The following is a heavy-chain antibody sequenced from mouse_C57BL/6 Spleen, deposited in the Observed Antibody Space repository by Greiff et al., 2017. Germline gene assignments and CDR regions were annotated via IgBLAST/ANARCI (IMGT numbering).Heavy chain of an antibody. J-gene: IGHJ2*01. CDR3: ARYYDFDY. Sequence: QVHVKQPGAELVKPGASVKMSCEASGYTFTSYWITWVKQRPGQGLEWIGDIYPGSGSTNYNEKFKSKATLTVDTSSSTAYMQLSSLTSEDSAVYYCARYYDFDYWGQGTTLTVSS. CDR1: GYTFTSYW. V-gene: IGHV1-55*01. CDR2: IYPGSGST. D-gene: IGHD1-1*01.